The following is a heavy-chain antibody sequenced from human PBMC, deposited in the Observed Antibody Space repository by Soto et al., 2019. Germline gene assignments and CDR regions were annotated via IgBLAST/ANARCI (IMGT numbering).Heavy chain of an antibody. CDR2: IWYDGSNK. J-gene: IGHJ4*02. D-gene: IGHD6-6*01. V-gene: IGHV3-33*01. Sequence: GGSLRLSCAASGFNFSSYAMHWVRQAPGKGLEWVAVIWYDGSNKFYADSVKGRFAISRDSSKNTVYLEMNTLRAEDTAVYYCARALGAARPPDFWGQGTLVTVSS. CDR1: GFNFSSYA. CDR3: ARALGAARPPDF.